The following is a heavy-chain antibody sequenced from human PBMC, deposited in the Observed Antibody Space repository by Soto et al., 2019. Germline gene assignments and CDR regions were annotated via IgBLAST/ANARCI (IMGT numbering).Heavy chain of an antibody. Sequence: EVQLLESGGGLVQPGGSLRLSCAASEFTFSASGMTWVRLPPGRGLDYVSAIDPSGRVTYYTDSVKGRFTISRDNSKNTLYLQMNSLRAEDTAVYYCAKDHVGATAYWGQGTLVTVSS. D-gene: IGHD1-26*01. J-gene: IGHJ4*02. V-gene: IGHV3-23*05. CDR2: IDPSGRVT. CDR3: AKDHVGATAY. CDR1: EFTFSASG.